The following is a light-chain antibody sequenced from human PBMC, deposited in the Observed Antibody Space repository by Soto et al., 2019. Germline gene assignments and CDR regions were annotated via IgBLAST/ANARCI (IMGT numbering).Light chain of an antibody. V-gene: IGKV1-39*01. CDR2: AAS. CDR3: QQSYSTLYT. J-gene: IGKJ2*01. Sequence: DIQMTQSPSSLSASVGDRVTITCRASQSMSSYLNWYQQKPGKAPKLLIYAASSLQSGVSSRFSGSRSGTDFTLTISSLQPEDFATYYCQQSYSTLYTFGQGTKLEIK. CDR1: QSMSSY.